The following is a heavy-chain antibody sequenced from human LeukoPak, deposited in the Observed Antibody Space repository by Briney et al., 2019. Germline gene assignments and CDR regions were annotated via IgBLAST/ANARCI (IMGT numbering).Heavy chain of an antibody. CDR1: GFNLSNYD. Sequence: GGSLRLSCAASGFNLSNYDMDWVRQAPGKGLEWVAVIWDDGSNKYYEESVKGRFIISRDISKKMLYLQMNNLRAEDTAVYYCARERGGQDWDFDLWGRGTLVTVSS. V-gene: IGHV3-33*01. CDR3: ARERGGQDWDFDL. D-gene: IGHD3-10*01. J-gene: IGHJ2*01. CDR2: IWDDGSNK.